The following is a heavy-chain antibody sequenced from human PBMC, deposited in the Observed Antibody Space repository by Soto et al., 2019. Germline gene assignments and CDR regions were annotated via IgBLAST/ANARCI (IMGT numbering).Heavy chain of an antibody. V-gene: IGHV3-30-3*01. CDR2: ISYDGSNK. CDR1: GFTFSSYA. D-gene: IGHD1-26*01. J-gene: IGHJ4*02. Sequence: QVQLVESGGGVVQPGRSLRLSCAASGFTFSSYAMHWVRQAPGKGLEWVAVISYDGSNKYYADSVKGRFTISRDNSKNTLYLQMNSLRAEDTAVYYCARDSGSSPLSLDYWGQGTLVTVSS. CDR3: ARDSGSSPLSLDY.